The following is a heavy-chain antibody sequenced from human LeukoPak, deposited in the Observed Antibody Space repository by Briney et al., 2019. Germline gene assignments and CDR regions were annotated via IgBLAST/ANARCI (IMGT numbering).Heavy chain of an antibody. CDR1: GFTFTKSA. CDR3: AAGLRGPTVTGKYYYYGMDV. V-gene: IGHV1-58*01. J-gene: IGHJ6*02. D-gene: IGHD4-11*01. Sequence: SVKVSCKASGFTFTKSALQWVRQARGQRLEWIGWIVVGSGNTDYAQKFQERVTITRAMFTSTAYMELSSLRSEDTAVYYCAAGLRGPTVTGKYYYYGMDVWGQGTTVTASS. CDR2: IVVGSGNT.